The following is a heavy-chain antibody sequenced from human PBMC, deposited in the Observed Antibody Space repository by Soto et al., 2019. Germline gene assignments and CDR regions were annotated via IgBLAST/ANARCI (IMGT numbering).Heavy chain of an antibody. CDR3: ARASGSYLYFDY. J-gene: IGHJ4*02. CDR2: IYHSGST. V-gene: IGHV4-4*02. CDR1: VVSISSSNW. D-gene: IGHD1-26*01. Sequence: SETLSLTCAFSVVSISSSNWWSWVRQPPGKGLEWIGEIYHSGSTNYNPSLKSRVTISVDKSKNQFSLKLSSVTAADTAVYYCARASGSYLYFDYWGQGTLVTVSS.